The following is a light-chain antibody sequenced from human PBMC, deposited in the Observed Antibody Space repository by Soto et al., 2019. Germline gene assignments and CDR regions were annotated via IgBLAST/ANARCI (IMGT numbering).Light chain of an antibody. Sequence: QSVLTQPPPVSGAPGQRVTISCTGSSSNIGAGYDVHGYQQLPGTAPKLLIYGNSNRPSGVPDRFSGSKSGTSASLAITGLQAEDEADYYCQSYDSSLSGWYVFGTGTKLTVL. V-gene: IGLV1-40*01. J-gene: IGLJ1*01. CDR1: SSNIGAGYD. CDR3: QSYDSSLSGWYV. CDR2: GNS.